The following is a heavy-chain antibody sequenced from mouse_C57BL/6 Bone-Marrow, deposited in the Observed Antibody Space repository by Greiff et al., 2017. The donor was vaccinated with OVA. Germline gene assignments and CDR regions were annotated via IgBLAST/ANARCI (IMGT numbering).Heavy chain of an antibody. V-gene: IGHV5-17*01. J-gene: IGHJ2*01. CDR1: GFTFSDYG. Sequence: EVKLMESGGGLVKPGGSLKLSCAASGFTFSDYGMHWVRQAPEKGLEWVAYISSGSSTIYYADKVKGRFTISRDNAKNTLFLQMTSLRSEDTAMYYCARQYYYGSSLDYWGQGTTLTVSS. D-gene: IGHD1-1*01. CDR2: ISSGSSTI. CDR3: ARQYYYGSSLDY.